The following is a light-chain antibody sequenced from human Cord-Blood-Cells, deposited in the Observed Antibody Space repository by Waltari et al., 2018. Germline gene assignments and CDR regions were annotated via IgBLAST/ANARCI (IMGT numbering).Light chain of an antibody. CDR1: QSLLNNNGYNY. Sequence: DIVMNQSPRSLTVTPGEPAYISRRFSQSLLNNNGYNYLDWYLQKPGQSPQLLIYFGSNRASGVPDKFSGSGSGTDFTVKISRVESEDVGVYYCMQALQTPHTFGGGTKVEIK. V-gene: IGKV2-28*01. CDR2: FGS. J-gene: IGKJ4*01. CDR3: MQALQTPHT.